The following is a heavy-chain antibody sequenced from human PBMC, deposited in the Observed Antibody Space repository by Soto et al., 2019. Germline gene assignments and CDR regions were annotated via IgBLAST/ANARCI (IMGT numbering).Heavy chain of an antibody. D-gene: IGHD3-3*01. J-gene: IGHJ6*02. Sequence: PSETLSLTCSVSGGSISSGYYYWSWIRQPPGKGLEWIGNIYYSGNTYYNPSLKSRLIISIDTSKNQFSLKVGSVTAADTAVYYCARGLYYDFWSGYYRGGMDVWGQGTTVTVSS. CDR1: GGSISSGYYY. V-gene: IGHV4-30-4*01. CDR3: ARGLYYDFWSGYYRGGMDV. CDR2: IYYSGNT.